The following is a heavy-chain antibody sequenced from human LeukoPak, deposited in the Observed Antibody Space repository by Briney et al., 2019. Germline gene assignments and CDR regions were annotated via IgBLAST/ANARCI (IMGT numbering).Heavy chain of an antibody. CDR2: ISSSSSTI. D-gene: IGHD3-3*01. V-gene: IGHV3-48*01. Sequence: GGSLRLPCAASGFTFSSYSMNWVRQAPGKGLEWVSYISSSSSTIYYADSVKGRFTISRDNAKNSLYLQMNSLRAEDTAVYYCARAYYDFWSGPIYGMDVWGQGTTVTVSS. J-gene: IGHJ6*02. CDR3: ARAYYDFWSGPIYGMDV. CDR1: GFTFSSYS.